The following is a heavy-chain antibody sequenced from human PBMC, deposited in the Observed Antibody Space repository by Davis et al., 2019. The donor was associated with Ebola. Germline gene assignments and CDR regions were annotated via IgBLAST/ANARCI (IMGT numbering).Heavy chain of an antibody. J-gene: IGHJ6*02. Sequence: ASVKVSCKTSGYTFTNYEIDWVRQAPGQGLEWMGWMNPASGNTGYAQKFQGRVTMTRNTSITTAFMELSSLRSEDTAVYYCARWARLYYYYGMDVWGQGTTVTVSS. CDR3: ARWARLYYYYGMDV. CDR2: MNPASGNT. CDR1: GYTFTNYE. D-gene: IGHD6-6*01. V-gene: IGHV1-8*01.